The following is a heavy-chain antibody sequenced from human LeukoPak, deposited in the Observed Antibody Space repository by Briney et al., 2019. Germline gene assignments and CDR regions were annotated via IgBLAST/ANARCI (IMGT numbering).Heavy chain of an antibody. J-gene: IGHJ3*02. CDR1: GGSISTYY. CDR2: IYYNGST. CDR3: ARHRLYYDFWSGTLGHAFDI. D-gene: IGHD3-3*01. V-gene: IGHV4-59*08. Sequence: SETLSLTCTVSGGSISTYYWSWIRQPPGKELEWIGYIYYNGSTNYNPSLKSRVTISVDTSKNQFSLKLSSVTAADTAVYYCARHRLYYDFWSGTLGHAFDIWGQGTMVTVSS.